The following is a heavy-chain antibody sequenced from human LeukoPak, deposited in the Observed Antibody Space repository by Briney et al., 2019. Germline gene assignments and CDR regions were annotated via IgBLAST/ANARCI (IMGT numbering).Heavy chain of an antibody. J-gene: IGHJ3*02. CDR3: ARAIYYGSGGIAAHAFDI. V-gene: IGHV1-18*01. Sequence: ASVKVSCKASGYTFTSYGISWVRQAPGQGLEWMGWISAYNGNTNYAQKLQGRVTMTTDTSTSTAYVELRSLRSDDTAVYYCARAIYYGSGGIAAHAFDIWGQGTMVTVSS. CDR2: ISAYNGNT. CDR1: GYTFTSYG. D-gene: IGHD3-10*01.